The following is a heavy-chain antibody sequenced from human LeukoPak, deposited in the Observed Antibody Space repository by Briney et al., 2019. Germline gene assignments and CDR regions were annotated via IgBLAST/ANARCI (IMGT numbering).Heavy chain of an antibody. Sequence: SQTLSLTCTVSGDSISSGGYYWSWIRQHPGKGLEWIGYIYYSGSTFYNPSLKSRVTISVDTSKNQFSLRLSSVTAADTAVYYWAREPRGGGYSFDYWGQGTLVTVSS. CDR1: GDSISSGGYY. CDR2: IYYSGST. D-gene: IGHD5-12*01. V-gene: IGHV4-31*03. CDR3: AREPRGGGYSFDY. J-gene: IGHJ4*02.